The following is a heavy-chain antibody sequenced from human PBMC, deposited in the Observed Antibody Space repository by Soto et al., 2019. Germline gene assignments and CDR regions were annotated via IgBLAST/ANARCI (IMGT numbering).Heavy chain of an antibody. D-gene: IGHD2-2*01. CDR2: ISSSSSYI. Sequence: EVQVVESGGGLVKPGGSLRLSCAASGFTFSSYSMNWVRQAPGKGLEWVSSISSSSSYIYYADSMKGRFTISRDNAKNSLYLQMNSLRAEDTAVYYCARVGGGYQLLHAFDIWGQGTMVTVSS. J-gene: IGHJ3*02. V-gene: IGHV3-21*01. CDR1: GFTFSSYS. CDR3: ARVGGGYQLLHAFDI.